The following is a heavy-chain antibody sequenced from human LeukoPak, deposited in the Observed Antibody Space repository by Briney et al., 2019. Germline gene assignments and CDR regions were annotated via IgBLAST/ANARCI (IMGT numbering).Heavy chain of an antibody. CDR3: ATYILTGDKFSLDY. J-gene: IGHJ4*02. Sequence: GRSLRLSCAASGFTFSSYGMHWVRQAPAPGLEWVAVIWYDGSNKYYADSVKGRFTISRDNSKNTLYLQMNSLRAEDTAVYYCATYILTGDKFSLDYWGQGTLVTVSS. CDR1: GFTFSSYG. CDR2: IWYDGSNK. V-gene: IGHV3-33*01. D-gene: IGHD7-27*01.